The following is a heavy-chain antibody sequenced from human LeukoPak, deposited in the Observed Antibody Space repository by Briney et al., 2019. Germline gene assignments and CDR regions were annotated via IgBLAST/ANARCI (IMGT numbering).Heavy chain of an antibody. Sequence: GGSLRLSCAASGFTFSSYAMSWGRQAPGKGVECVSAISGSGGSTYYADSVKGRFTISRDNSKNTLYLQMSSLRAEDTAVYYCASLRITMIVVVDRDAFDIWGQGTMVTVSS. CDR2: ISGSGGST. V-gene: IGHV3-23*01. D-gene: IGHD3-22*01. CDR3: ASLRITMIVVVDRDAFDI. CDR1: GFTFSSYA. J-gene: IGHJ3*02.